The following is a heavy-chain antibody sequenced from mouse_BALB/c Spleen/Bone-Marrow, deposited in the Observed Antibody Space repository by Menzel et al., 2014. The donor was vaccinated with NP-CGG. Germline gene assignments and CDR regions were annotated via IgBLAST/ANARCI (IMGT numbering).Heavy chain of an antibody. Sequence: LQQSGSELVRPGASVKLSCKASGYTFTSYWMHWVKQRPGQGLEWIGNIYPGSGSTNYDEKFKSKATLTVDTSSSTAYMQLSSLTSDVSAVYYCTSYGAWFAYWGQGTLVTVSA. CDR1: GYTFTSYW. CDR2: IYPGSGST. CDR3: TSYGAWFAY. D-gene: IGHD1-1*01. J-gene: IGHJ3*01. V-gene: IGHV1S22*01.